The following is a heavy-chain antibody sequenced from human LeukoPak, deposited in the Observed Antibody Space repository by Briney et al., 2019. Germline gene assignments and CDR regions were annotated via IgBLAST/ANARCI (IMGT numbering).Heavy chain of an antibody. CDR3: AKGVKHIVVVTAQHYFDY. Sequence: GGSLRLSCAASGFTFSSYWMHWVRQAPGKGLVWVSRINSDGSSTSYADSVKGRFTISRGNAKNTLYLQMNSLRAEDTAVYYCAKGVKHIVVVTAQHYFDYWGQGTLVTVSS. D-gene: IGHD2-21*02. J-gene: IGHJ4*02. V-gene: IGHV3-74*01. CDR2: INSDGSST. CDR1: GFTFSSYW.